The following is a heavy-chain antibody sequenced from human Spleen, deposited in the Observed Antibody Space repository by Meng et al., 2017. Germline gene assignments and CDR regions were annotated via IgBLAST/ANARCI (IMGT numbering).Heavy chain of an antibody. D-gene: IGHD3-10*01. J-gene: IGHJ4*02. CDR1: EFTFSDYW. CDR2: ISSDGSNT. V-gene: IGHV3-74*01. Sequence: GESLKISCAASEFTFSDYWMHWVRQAPGQGLVWVSRISSDGSNTNYADSVKGRFTISRDNAKNTLHLQMNSLRAEDTAVYYCARPRTYNSRFDSWGQGTLVTVSS. CDR3: ARPRTYNSRFDS.